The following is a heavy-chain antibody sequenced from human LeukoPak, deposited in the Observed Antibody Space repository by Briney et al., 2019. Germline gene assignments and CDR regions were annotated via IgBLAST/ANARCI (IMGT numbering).Heavy chain of an antibody. Sequence: GGSLRLSCAAPGFTFSSYEMNWVRQAPGKGLEWVSYISSSGSTIYYADSVKGRFTISRDNAKNSLYLQMNSLRAEDTAVYYCATYYDILTGYADYWGQGTLVTVSS. CDR3: ATYYDILTGYADY. D-gene: IGHD3-9*01. J-gene: IGHJ4*02. CDR2: ISSSGSTI. CDR1: GFTFSSYE. V-gene: IGHV3-48*03.